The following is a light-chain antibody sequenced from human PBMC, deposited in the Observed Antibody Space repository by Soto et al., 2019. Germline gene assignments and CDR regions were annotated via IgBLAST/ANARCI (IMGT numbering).Light chain of an antibody. Sequence: QSVLTQPPSASGTPGQRVTISCSGSSSKIGSNTVNWYQQPPGTAPKLVIYSNNQRPSGVPDRFSGSKSGTSASLAISGLQSEDEADYYCVAWDDRLNGYVVFGGGTKVTLL. CDR1: SSKIGSNT. V-gene: IGLV1-44*01. CDR3: VAWDDRLNGYVV. J-gene: IGLJ2*01. CDR2: SNN.